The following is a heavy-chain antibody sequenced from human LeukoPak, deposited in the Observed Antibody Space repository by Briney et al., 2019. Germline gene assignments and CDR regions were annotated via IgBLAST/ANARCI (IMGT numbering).Heavy chain of an antibody. CDR2: FNHSGSI. D-gene: IGHD3-16*01. Sequence: SETLSLTCAVYGGSFSGYYWSWIRQPPGKGLEWSGEFNHSGSINYNPSLKSRVTISVDTSKNQFSLKLSSVAAADTAVYYCANTVGGGYYYYGMDVWGKGTTVTVSS. J-gene: IGHJ6*04. CDR3: ANTVGGGYYYYGMDV. V-gene: IGHV4-34*01. CDR1: GGSFSGYY.